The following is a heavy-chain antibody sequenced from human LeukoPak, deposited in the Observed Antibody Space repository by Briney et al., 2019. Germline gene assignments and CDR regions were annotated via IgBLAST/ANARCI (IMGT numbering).Heavy chain of an antibody. Sequence: GGSLRLSCAASGFTFTNYDMHWVREVTGKGLGWVSAIGIAGDTYYPGYVRGRFTISRENAKDSLYLKMNSMRDGDTAVYYCLRGGSGWYYFDFWDQGTLVTVSS. J-gene: IGHJ4*02. D-gene: IGHD6-19*01. V-gene: IGHV3-13*04. CDR3: LRGGSGWYYFDF. CDR1: GFTFTNYD. CDR2: IGIAGDT.